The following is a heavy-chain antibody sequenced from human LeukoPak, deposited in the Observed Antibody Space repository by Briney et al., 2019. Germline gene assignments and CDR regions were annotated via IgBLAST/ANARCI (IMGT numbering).Heavy chain of an antibody. D-gene: IGHD6-19*01. CDR3: AREAVAGSFDI. Sequence: GRSLRLSCAASGFTFSSYAMHWVRQAPGKGLEWVSVIHSGGSTYYVDSVKGRFTISRDNSKNTLYLQMSSLRVEDTAVYYCAREAVAGSFDIWGQGTMVTVSS. CDR2: IHSGGST. J-gene: IGHJ3*02. V-gene: IGHV3-53*01. CDR1: GFTFSSYA.